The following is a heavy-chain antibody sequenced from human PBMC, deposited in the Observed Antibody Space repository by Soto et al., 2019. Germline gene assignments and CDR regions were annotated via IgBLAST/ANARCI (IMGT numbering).Heavy chain of an antibody. Sequence: QVQLVESGGGVVQPGRSLRLSCAASGFTFSSYDMHWVRQAPGRWLDWVAVISYDGSNEYYADSVKGRFTISRDNSKNTLYLQMNSLRGEDTAVYYCAKVEPVSGYDYGDYGAFDIWGQGTMVTFSS. CDR3: AKVEPVSGYDYGDYGAFDI. CDR2: ISYDGSNE. V-gene: IGHV3-30*18. CDR1: GFTFSSYD. J-gene: IGHJ3*02. D-gene: IGHD4-17*01.